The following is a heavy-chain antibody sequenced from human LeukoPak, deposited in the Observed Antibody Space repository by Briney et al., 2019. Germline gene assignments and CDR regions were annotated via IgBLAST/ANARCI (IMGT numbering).Heavy chain of an antibody. V-gene: IGHV1-18*01. CDR3: ARDLASTYYDFWSGYYNWFDP. CDR1: GYTFTSYG. Sequence: ASVKVSCKASGYTFTSYGISWARQAPGQGLEWMGWISAYNGNTNYAQKLQGRVTMTTDTSTSTAYMELRSLRSDDTAVYYCARDLASTYYDFWSGYYNWFDPWGQGTLVTVSS. D-gene: IGHD3-3*01. J-gene: IGHJ5*02. CDR2: ISAYNGNT.